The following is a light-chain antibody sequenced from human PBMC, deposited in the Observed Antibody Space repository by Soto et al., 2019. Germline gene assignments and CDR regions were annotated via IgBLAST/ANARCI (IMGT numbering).Light chain of an antibody. CDR1: QSLLHNNGKTC. CDR2: EVS. CDR3: MQSKLLPLT. Sequence: DIVLTQTPLSLSVTPGQPASISCKSSQSLLHNNGKTCLYWYLQKAGQPPQLLIYEVSNRFSGVPDRFSGSGSGTAFTLNISRVEAGDVGVYDFMQSKLLPLTFGGGTKVEIK. V-gene: IGKV2D-29*01. J-gene: IGKJ4*01.